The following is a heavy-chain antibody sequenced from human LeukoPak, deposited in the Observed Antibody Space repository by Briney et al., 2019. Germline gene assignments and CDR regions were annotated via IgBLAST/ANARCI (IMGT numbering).Heavy chain of an antibody. CDR3: ARSVGYCTRDTCYSYDWFDP. CDR2: IYPDDSDT. Sequence: GESLKISCTGSEHSFANSWIAWVRQKPGKGLEWMGIIYPDDSDTRYSPSFQGQVTISADKSITTAYLQRSSLKASDTAIYYCARSVGYCTRDTCYSYDWFDPWGQGTLVTVSS. V-gene: IGHV5-51*01. D-gene: IGHD2-8*01. CDR1: EHSFANSW. J-gene: IGHJ5*02.